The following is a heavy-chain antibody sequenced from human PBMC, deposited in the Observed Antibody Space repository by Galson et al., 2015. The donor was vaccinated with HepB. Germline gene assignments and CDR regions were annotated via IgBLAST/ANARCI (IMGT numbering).Heavy chain of an antibody. CDR1: GFIFSTYA. Sequence: SLRLSCAASGFIFSTYAMNWVRQAPGKGLEWVSSISSSNSYIYYADSVKGRFTISRDNAKNSLYLEMNSLRAEDTAVYYCARDRYSSPLDYGGKGPLVTVSS. V-gene: IGHV3-21*01. D-gene: IGHD4-11*01. CDR2: ISSSNSYI. J-gene: IGHJ4*02. CDR3: ARDRYSSPLDY.